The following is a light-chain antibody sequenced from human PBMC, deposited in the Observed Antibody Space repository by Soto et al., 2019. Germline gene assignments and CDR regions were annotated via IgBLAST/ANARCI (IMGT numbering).Light chain of an antibody. CDR3: QHYNSYSEA. CDR1: QNSNNY. CDR2: KAS. Sequence: DIQMTQSPSSLSASVGGRVTITCQAGQNSNNYVNWYRQKPGRAHTPLSYKASTLKSGGPSRFSGSGSGTEITLTISSLQPDDFATYYCQHYNSYSEAFGQGTKVDI. J-gene: IGKJ1*01. V-gene: IGKV1-5*03.